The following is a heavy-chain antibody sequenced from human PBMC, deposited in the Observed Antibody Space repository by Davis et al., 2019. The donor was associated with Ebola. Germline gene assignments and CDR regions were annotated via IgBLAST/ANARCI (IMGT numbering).Heavy chain of an antibody. D-gene: IGHD3-10*01. J-gene: IGHJ6*02. Sequence: PGGSLRLSCAASGFTFSSYAMSWVRQAPGKGLEWVSAISGSGGSTYYADSVKGRFTIPRDNSKNTLYLQMNSLRAEDTAVYYCAKDQYYYGSGSYYIAMDVWGQGTTVTVSS. CDR3: AKDQYYYGSGSYYIAMDV. CDR1: GFTFSSYA. V-gene: IGHV3-23*01. CDR2: ISGSGGST.